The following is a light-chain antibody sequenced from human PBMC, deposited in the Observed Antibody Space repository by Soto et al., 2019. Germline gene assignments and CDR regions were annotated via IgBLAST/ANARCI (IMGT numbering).Light chain of an antibody. J-gene: IGKJ1*01. CDR1: QTITNY. CDR3: QQYNSYWT. V-gene: IGKV1-16*01. Sequence: DIQMTQSPSSLSASVGDRVTITCRASQTITNYLNWYQQKPGKAPKLLIYTASSLQSGVPSRFSGSGSGTEFTLTISSLQSDDFATYYCQQYNSYWTFGQGTKVDIK. CDR2: TAS.